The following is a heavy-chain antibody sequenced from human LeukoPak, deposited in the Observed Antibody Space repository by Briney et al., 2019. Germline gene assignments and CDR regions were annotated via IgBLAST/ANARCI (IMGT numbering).Heavy chain of an antibody. Sequence: GGSLRLPCAASGFTFDDYAMHWVRQAPGKGLEWVSGISWNSGSIGYADSVKGRFTISRDNAKNSLYLQMNSLRAEDTALYYCAKPKIAAAGYFDYWGQGTLVTVSS. CDR3: AKPKIAAAGYFDY. CDR2: ISWNSGSI. V-gene: IGHV3-9*01. J-gene: IGHJ4*02. CDR1: GFTFDDYA. D-gene: IGHD6-13*01.